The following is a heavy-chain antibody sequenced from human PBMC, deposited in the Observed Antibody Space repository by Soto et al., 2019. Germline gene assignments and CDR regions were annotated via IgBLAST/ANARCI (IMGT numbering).Heavy chain of an antibody. CDR2: IYHSGST. J-gene: IGHJ3*02. CDR1: GGSISSGGYS. Sequence: SETLSLTCAVSGGSISSGGYSWSWIRQPPGKGLEWIGYIYHSGSTYYNPSLKSRVTISVDRSKNQFSLKLSSVTAADTAVYYCASYDILTGYAFDIWGQGTMVTVSS. V-gene: IGHV4-30-2*01. D-gene: IGHD3-9*01. CDR3: ASYDILTGYAFDI.